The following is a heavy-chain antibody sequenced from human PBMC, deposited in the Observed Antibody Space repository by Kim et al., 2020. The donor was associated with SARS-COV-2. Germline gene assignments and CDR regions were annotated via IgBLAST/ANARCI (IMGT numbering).Heavy chain of an antibody. V-gene: IGHV4-61*02. CDR3: AREWDILTGYYPLSPSDAFDI. D-gene: IGHD3-9*01. CDR1: GGSISSGSYY. CDR2: IYTSGST. J-gene: IGHJ3*02. Sequence: SETLSLTCTVSGGSISSGSYYWSWIRQPAGKGLEWIGRIYTSGSTNYNPSLKSRVTISVDTSKNQFPLKLSSVTAADTAVYYCAREWDILTGYYPLSPSDAFDIWGQGTMVTVSS.